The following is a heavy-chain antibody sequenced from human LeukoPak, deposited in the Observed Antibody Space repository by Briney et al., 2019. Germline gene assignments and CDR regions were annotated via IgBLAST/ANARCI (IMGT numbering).Heavy chain of an antibody. CDR1: GFTFSSYA. CDR2: ISSSSSYI. J-gene: IGHJ5*02. CDR3: ARSRGRLDP. V-gene: IGHV3-21*01. D-gene: IGHD3-10*01. Sequence: GGSLRLSCAASGFTFSSYAMSWVRQAPGKGLEWVSSISSSSSYIYYADSVKGRFTISRDNAKNSLYLQMNSLRAEDTAVYYCARSRGRLDPWGQGTLVTVSS.